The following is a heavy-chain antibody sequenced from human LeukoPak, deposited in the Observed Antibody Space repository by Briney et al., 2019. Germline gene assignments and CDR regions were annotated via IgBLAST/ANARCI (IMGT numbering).Heavy chain of an antibody. Sequence: PSETLSFTCIVSGDSITSSYWSWIRQPPGKGLEWIGYVYYSGITNYNPSLKSRVAISIDTSKNQFSLKLNSVTAADTAVYYCVKTAGRDGLAPPYRGQGTLVTVSS. CDR3: VKTAGRDGLAPPY. V-gene: IGHV4-59*01. CDR2: VYYSGIT. J-gene: IGHJ4*02. D-gene: IGHD6-13*01. CDR1: GDSITSSY.